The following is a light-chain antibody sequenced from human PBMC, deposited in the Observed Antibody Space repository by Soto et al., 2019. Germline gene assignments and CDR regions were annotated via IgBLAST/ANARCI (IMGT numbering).Light chain of an antibody. CDR2: LEGSGSY. CDR1: SGHSSYI. J-gene: IGLJ2*01. Sequence: QLVLTQSSSASASLGSSVKLTCTLSSGHSSYIIAWHQQQPGKAPRYLMKLEGSGSYNKGSGVPDRFSGSSSGADRYLTISHLQFEDEADYYCETWDSKTRVFGGGTKLTVL. V-gene: IGLV4-60*02. CDR3: ETWDSKTRV.